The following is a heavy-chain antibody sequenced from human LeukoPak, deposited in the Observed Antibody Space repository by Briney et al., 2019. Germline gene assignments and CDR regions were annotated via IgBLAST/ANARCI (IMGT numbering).Heavy chain of an antibody. Sequence: ASVKVSCKASGYTFTSYGISWVRQAPGQGLEWMGWISAYHGNTNYAQKLQGRVTMTTDTSTSTAYMELRSLRSDDTAVYYCARDRGSGWYVGDVGKLDYWGRGTLVTVSS. J-gene: IGHJ4*02. CDR2: ISAYHGNT. CDR3: ARDRGSGWYVGDVGKLDY. D-gene: IGHD6-19*01. V-gene: IGHV1-18*01. CDR1: GYTFTSYG.